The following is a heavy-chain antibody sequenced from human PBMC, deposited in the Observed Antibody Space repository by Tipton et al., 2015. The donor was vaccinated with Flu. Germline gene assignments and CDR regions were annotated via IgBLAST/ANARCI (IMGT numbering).Heavy chain of an antibody. J-gene: IGHJ4*02. CDR2: IFSSGKT. V-gene: IGHV4-4*07. CDR3: ARDLKWSSAYYNPFGY. Sequence: TLSLTCTVSGGSISNYYYNWIRQPAGKGLEWIGRIFSSGKTDYNPSLRSRVTMSVDTSRRQFSLKLNSVTAADTAVYYCARDLKWSSAYYNPFGYWGQGTLVTVSS. CDR1: GGSISNYY. D-gene: IGHD3-22*01.